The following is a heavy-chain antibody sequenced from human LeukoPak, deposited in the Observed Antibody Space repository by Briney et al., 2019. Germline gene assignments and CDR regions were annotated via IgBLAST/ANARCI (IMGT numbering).Heavy chain of an antibody. J-gene: IGHJ6*03. CDR1: GGSISSSSYY. Sequence: PSETLSLTRTVSGGSISSSSYYWGWIRQPPGKGLEWIGYIHYSGSTYYNPSLKSRVTISVDTSKNRFSLKLSSVTAADTAVYYCARVPYYYYMDVWGKGTTVTVSS. CDR3: ARVPYYYYMDV. V-gene: IGHV4-39*07. CDR2: IHYSGST.